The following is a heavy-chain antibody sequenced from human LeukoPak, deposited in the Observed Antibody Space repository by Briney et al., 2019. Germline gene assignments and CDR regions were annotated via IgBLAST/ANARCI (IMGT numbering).Heavy chain of an antibody. D-gene: IGHD1-14*01. CDR3: AREEPTAFFDY. J-gene: IGHJ4*02. CDR2: IYYSGST. V-gene: IGHV4-59*01. CDR1: GGSISSYY. Sequence: SETLSLTCTVSGGSISSYYWSWIRQPPGKGLEWIGYIYYSGSTNYNPSLKSRVTISVDTSKNQFSLKLSSVTAAGTAVYYCAREEPTAFFDYWGQGTLVTVSS.